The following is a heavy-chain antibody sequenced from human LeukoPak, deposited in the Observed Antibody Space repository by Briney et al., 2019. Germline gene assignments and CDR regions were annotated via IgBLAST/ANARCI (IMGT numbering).Heavy chain of an antibody. Sequence: PGRSLRLSCAASGFTFSSYAMHWVRQAPGKGLEWVAVISYDGSNKYYADSVKGRFTISRDNSKNTLYLQMNSLRAEDTAVYYCVRDGIVSRGGYYYYYYMDVWGKGTTVTVSS. D-gene: IGHD3-10*01. CDR3: VRDGIVSRGGYYYYYYMDV. V-gene: IGHV3-30*04. J-gene: IGHJ6*03. CDR2: ISYDGSNK. CDR1: GFTFSSYA.